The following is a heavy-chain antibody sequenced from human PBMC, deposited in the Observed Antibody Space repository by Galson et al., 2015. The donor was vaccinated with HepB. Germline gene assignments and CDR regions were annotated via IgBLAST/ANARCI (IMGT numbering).Heavy chain of an antibody. CDR3: ASSGVRQNWFDP. V-gene: IGHV4-34*01. D-gene: IGHD1-1*01. J-gene: IGHJ5*02. CDR1: GGSFSGYY. CDR2: INHSGST. Sequence: QVQLQESGPGLVKPSETLSLTCAVYGGSFSGYYWSWIRQPPGKGLEWIGEINHSGSTNNNPSLKSRVPISEDPSKNQFSLKLSPVAAADTAVYYCASSGVRQNWFDPWGQGTLVTVSS.